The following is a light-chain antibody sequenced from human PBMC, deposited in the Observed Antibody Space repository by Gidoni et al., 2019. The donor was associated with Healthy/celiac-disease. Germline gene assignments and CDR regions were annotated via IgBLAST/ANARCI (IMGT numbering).Light chain of an antibody. CDR2: GAS. V-gene: IGKV3-20*01. J-gene: IGKJ2*01. Sequence: EIVLTQSPGTLSLSPGERAPLSCRASQSVSSSDLAWYQQKPGQAPRLLIYGASSRATGIPVRFSGSGSGTDFTLTISRLEPEDFAVYYCQQYGSSPRMYTFGQGTKLEIK. CDR1: QSVSSSD. CDR3: QQYGSSPRMYT.